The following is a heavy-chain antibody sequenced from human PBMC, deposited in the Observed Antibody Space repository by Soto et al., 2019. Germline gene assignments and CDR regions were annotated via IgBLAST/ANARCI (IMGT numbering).Heavy chain of an antibody. D-gene: IGHD2-15*01. V-gene: IGHV3-23*01. J-gene: IGHJ4*02. Sequence: PGGSLRLSCTASGFTFSTYAMSWVRQAPGKGLEWVSAISGSGGNSTFYGDSVKGRFTISRDNSKNTLYLEMSSLGAEDTAVYYCAKGGGSCCFDCWGQGTLVTVS. CDR3: AKGGGSCCFDC. CDR1: GFTFSTYA. CDR2: ISGSGGNST.